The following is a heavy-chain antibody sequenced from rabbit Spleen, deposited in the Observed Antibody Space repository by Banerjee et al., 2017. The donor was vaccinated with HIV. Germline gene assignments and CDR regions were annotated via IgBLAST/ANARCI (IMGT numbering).Heavy chain of an antibody. J-gene: IGHJ4*01. Sequence: QEQLVESGGGLVQPGGSLKLFCKASGFDFSSYGVSWVHQAPGKGLEWIGYIDPVFGITAYANWVNGRFSISRENAQNTVFLQMTSLTAADTATYFCARDGAGGSYFALWGPGTLVTVS. CDR3: ARDGAGGSYFAL. CDR2: IDPVFGIT. V-gene: IGHV1S47*01. CDR1: GFDFSSYG. D-gene: IGHD8-1*01.